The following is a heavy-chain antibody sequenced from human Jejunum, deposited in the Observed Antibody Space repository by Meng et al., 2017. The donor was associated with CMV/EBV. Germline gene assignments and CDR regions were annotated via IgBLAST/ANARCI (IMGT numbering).Heavy chain of an antibody. V-gene: IGHV3-23*01. CDR1: GFTFSSHA. CDR3: ARLRYSSAFYMDH. J-gene: IGHJ4*02. CDR2: LRSIGDT. Sequence: SCVASGFTFSSHAMSWVRQAPGKGLEWVSTLRSIGDTYYADSVKGRFIISRDNFKNTLYLQMNNLRAEDTALYYCARLRYSSAFYMDHWGQGTLVTVSS. D-gene: IGHD6-19*01.